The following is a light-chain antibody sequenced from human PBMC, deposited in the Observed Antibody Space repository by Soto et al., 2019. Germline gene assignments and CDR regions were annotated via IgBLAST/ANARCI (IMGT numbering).Light chain of an antibody. V-gene: IGLV2-8*01. Sequence: QSALTQPPSVSGSAGPSVTISCTGASSDVGAYNYVFWYQQRPGKAPELMIFEVTQRRSGVPDPFAGSKSGNTASLTVSGVQAYDEADYYCSSYAGSNSFVFGTGTKVTVL. J-gene: IGLJ1*01. CDR3: SSYAGSNSFV. CDR1: SSDVGAYNY. CDR2: EVT.